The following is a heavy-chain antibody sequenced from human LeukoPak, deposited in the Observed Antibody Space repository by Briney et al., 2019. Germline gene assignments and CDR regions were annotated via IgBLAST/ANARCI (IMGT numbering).Heavy chain of an antibody. Sequence: SETLSLTCTVSGGSISSYYWSWIRQPPGKGLEWIGNIYYSGSTNYSPSLKSRVTISVDTSKNQFSLKLSSVTAADTAVYYCAREQYPGSLDYWGQGTLVTVSS. V-gene: IGHV4-59*01. CDR1: GGSISSYY. J-gene: IGHJ4*02. D-gene: IGHD3-10*01. CDR2: IYYSGST. CDR3: AREQYPGSLDY.